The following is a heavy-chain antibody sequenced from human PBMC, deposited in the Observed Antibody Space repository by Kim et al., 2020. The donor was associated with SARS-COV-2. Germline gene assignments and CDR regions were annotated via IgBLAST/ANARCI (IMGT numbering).Heavy chain of an antibody. CDR1: GYTFTSYA. V-gene: IGHV1-3*01. D-gene: IGHD5-12*01. CDR2: INAGNGNT. J-gene: IGHJ4*02. CDR3: AREEKSGYDYNAIDY. Sequence: ASVKVSCKASGYTFTSYAMHWVRQAPGQRLEWMGWINAGNGNTKYSQKFQGRVTITRDTSASTAYMELSSLRSEDTAVYYCAREEKSGYDYNAIDYWGQGTLVTVSS.